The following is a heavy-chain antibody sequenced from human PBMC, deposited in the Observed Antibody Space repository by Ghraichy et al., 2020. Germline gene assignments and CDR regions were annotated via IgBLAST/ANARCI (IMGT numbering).Heavy chain of an antibody. J-gene: IGHJ4*02. V-gene: IGHV3-33*01. CDR2: IWYDGSNK. CDR3: AREKYQLPDY. Sequence: GGSLRLSCAASGFTFSNYGMHWVRQAPDKGLEWVAIIWYDGSNKYYADSVKGRFTISRDNSINTLYLQMNSLRAEDTALYYCAREKYQLPDYWGQGTLVTVSS. CDR1: GFTFSNYG. D-gene: IGHD2-2*01.